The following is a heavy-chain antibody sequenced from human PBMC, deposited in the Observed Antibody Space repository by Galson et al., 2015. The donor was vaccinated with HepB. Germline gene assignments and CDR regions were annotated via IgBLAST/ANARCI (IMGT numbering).Heavy chain of an antibody. CDR1: GGTFSSYA. J-gene: IGHJ6*02. V-gene: IGHV1-69*13. CDR3: ARGGVGSYGDYGDYYYYYGMDV. Sequence: SVKVSCKASGGTFSSYAISWVRQAPGQGLEWMGGIIPIFGTANYAQKFQGRVTITADESTSTAYMELSSLRSEDTAVYYCARGGVGSYGDYGDYYYYYGMDVWGQGTTVTVSS. CDR2: IIPIFGTA. D-gene: IGHD4-17*01.